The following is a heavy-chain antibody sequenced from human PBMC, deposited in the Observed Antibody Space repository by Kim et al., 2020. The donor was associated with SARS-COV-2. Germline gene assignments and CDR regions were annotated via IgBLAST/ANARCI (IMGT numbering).Heavy chain of an antibody. V-gene: IGHV6-1*01. CDR3: ARDFPRTDAFDI. J-gene: IGHJ3*02. CDR1: GDSVSGNNDV. Sequence: SQTLSLTCAISGDSVSGNNDVWNWIRQSPSRGLEWLGRTYYRSKWYNDYAVSVKSRITINPDTSKNQFSLQLNSVTPEDTAVYYCARDFPRTDAFDIRGQGTMVTVSS. CDR2: TYYRSKWYN.